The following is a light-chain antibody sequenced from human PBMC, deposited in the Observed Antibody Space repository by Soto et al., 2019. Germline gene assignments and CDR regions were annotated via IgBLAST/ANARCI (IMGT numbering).Light chain of an antibody. V-gene: IGLV2-8*01. CDR3: QSYDSSLSVRV. Sequence: QSALTQPPSASGSPGQSVTISCTGTSSDVGDYNYVSWYQQHPGKAPKLIIYEVNKRPSGVPDRFSGSKSGNTASLTVSGLQAEDEADYYCQSYDSSLSVRVFGTGTKVTVL. CDR1: SSDVGDYNY. CDR2: EVN. J-gene: IGLJ1*01.